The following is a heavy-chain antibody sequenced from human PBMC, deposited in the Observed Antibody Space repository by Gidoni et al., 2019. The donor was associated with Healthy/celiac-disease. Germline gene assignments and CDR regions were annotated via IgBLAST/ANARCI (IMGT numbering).Heavy chain of an antibody. J-gene: IGHJ4*02. CDR3: ARMGYSSSWYNTPPY. V-gene: IGHV3-30-3*01. D-gene: IGHD6-13*01. CDR1: GFTFSSYA. Sequence: QVQLVESGGGVVQPGRSLRLSCAASGFTFSSYAMHWVRQAPGKGLEWVAVISYDGSNKYYADSVKGRFTISRDNSKNTLYLQMNSLRAEDTAVYYCARMGYSSSWYNTPPYWGQGTLVTVSS. CDR2: ISYDGSNK.